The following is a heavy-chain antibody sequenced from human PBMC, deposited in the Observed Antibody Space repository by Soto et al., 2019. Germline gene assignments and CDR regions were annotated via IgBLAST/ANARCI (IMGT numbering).Heavy chain of an antibody. D-gene: IGHD6-6*01. J-gene: IGHJ1*01. Sequence: SETLSLTCAVYGGSFSGYYWSWIRQPPGKGLEWIGEINHSGSTNYNPSLKSPVTISVDTFKNQFSLKLSSVTAADTAVYYCASSIAARLDPGYFQHWGQGTLVTVSS. CDR3: ASSIAARLDPGYFQH. V-gene: IGHV4-34*01. CDR1: GGSFSGYY. CDR2: INHSGST.